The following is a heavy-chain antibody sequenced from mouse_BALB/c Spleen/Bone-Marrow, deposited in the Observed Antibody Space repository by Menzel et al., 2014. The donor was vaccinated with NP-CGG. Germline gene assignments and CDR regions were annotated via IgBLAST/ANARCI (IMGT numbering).Heavy chain of an antibody. Sequence: DVKLQESGPSLVKPSQTLSLTCSVTGDSITSGYWNWIRKFPGNKLEYMGYISYSGSTYYNPSLKSRISITRATSKNQYFLQLNSVTTEDTATYYCARSRDYYGNSLDYWGQGTTLTVSS. V-gene: IGHV3-8*02. J-gene: IGHJ2*01. CDR3: ARSRDYYGNSLDY. D-gene: IGHD2-1*01. CDR2: ISYSGST. CDR1: GDSITSGY.